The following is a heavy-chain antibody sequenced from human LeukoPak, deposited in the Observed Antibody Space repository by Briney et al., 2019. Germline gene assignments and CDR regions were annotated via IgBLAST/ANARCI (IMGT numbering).Heavy chain of an antibody. V-gene: IGHV4-30-4*08. D-gene: IGHD3-10*01. Sequence: SETLSLTCTVSGGSISSGDYYWSWIRQPPGKGLECIGYIYYSGSTYYNPSLKRRVTISVDTSKYQFSLKLSSVTAADTAVYYCARTFSGTDAFDIWGQGTMVTVSS. J-gene: IGHJ3*02. CDR1: GGSISSGDYY. CDR3: ARTFSGTDAFDI. CDR2: IYYSGST.